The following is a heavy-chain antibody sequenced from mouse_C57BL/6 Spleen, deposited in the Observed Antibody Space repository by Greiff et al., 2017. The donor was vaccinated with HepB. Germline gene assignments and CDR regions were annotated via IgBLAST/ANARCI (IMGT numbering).Heavy chain of an antibody. Sequence: EVMLVESGGDLVKPGGSLKLSCAASGFTFSSYGMSWVRQTPDKRLEWVATISSGGSYTYYPDSVKGRFTISRDNAKNTLYLQMSSLKSEDTAMYYCARHNYYGSSYGEYFDVWGTGTTVTVSS. D-gene: IGHD1-1*01. CDR1: GFTFSSYG. CDR3: ARHNYYGSSYGEYFDV. J-gene: IGHJ1*03. V-gene: IGHV5-6*02. CDR2: ISSGGSYT.